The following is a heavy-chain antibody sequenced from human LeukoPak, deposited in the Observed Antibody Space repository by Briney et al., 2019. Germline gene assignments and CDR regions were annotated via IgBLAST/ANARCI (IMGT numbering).Heavy chain of an antibody. CDR2: INHSGST. Sequence: PGGSLRLSCAASGFTFSRYSMNWVRQAPGEGLEWIGEINHSGSTNYNPSLKSRVTISVDTSKNQFSLKLSSVTAADTAVYYCARGRGAIVVVPAAIHYYYYMDVWGKGTTVTVSS. J-gene: IGHJ6*03. D-gene: IGHD2-2*01. V-gene: IGHV4-34*01. CDR3: ARGRGAIVVVPAAIHYYYYMDV. CDR1: GFTFSRYS.